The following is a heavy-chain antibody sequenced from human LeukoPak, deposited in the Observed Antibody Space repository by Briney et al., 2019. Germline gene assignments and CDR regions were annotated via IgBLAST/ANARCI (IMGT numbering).Heavy chain of an antibody. CDR1: VGSPSSYY. D-gene: IGHD2-2*01. Sequence: PSETLSLTCTVSVGSPSSYYWSGIRHPPGKGLEWIGYIYYSGSTKCNPSLKSRVTISVDTSKNQFSLKVSSVTAADTAVYYCARGSSPTYPLDYWGQGTLVTVSS. V-gene: IGHV4-59*08. J-gene: IGHJ4*02. CDR3: ARGSSPTYPLDY. CDR2: IYYSGST.